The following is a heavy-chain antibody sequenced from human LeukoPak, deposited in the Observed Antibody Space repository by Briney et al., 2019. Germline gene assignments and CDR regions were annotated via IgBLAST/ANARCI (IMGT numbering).Heavy chain of an antibody. CDR3: AARVITFGGVIAPWDY. CDR2: IVVGSGNT. D-gene: IGHD3-16*02. CDR1: GFTFTSSA. J-gene: IGHJ4*02. Sequence: SVKVSCKASGFTFTSSAMQWVRQARGQRLEWIGWIVVGSGNTNYAQKFQERVTITRDMSTSTAYMELSSLRSEDTAVYYCAARVITFGGVIAPWDYWGQGTLVTVSS. V-gene: IGHV1-58*02.